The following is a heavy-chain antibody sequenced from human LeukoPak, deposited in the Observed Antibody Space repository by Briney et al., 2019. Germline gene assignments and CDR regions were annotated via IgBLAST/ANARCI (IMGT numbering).Heavy chain of an antibody. CDR2: ISHDGSNK. D-gene: IGHD3-3*01. CDR1: GFTFSSYA. CDR3: ATYYDFWSGFDY. J-gene: IGHJ4*02. Sequence: GGSLRLSCAASGFTFSSYAMHWVRQAPGKGLEWVAVISHDGSNKYYADSVKGRFTISRDNSKNTLYLQMNSLRAEDTAVYYCATYYDFWSGFDYWGQGTLVTVSS. V-gene: IGHV3-30-3*01.